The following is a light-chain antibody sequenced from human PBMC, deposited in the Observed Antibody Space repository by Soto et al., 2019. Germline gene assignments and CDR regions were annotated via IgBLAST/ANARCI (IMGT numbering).Light chain of an antibody. J-gene: IGKJ4*01. CDR1: QTVKNY. CDR2: DAS. CDR3: QQRGSWPWLT. Sequence: EIVLKQSPGTLSLSPGERATLSCRTSQTVKNYLAWYQQKPGQAPRLVIYDASNRATGIPARFSGSGSGTDFTLTINSLEPEDSAVYYCQQRGSWPWLTFGGGTRVEIK. V-gene: IGKV3-11*01.